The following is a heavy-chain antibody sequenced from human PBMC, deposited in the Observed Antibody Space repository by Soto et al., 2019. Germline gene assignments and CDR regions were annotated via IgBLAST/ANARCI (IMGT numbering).Heavy chain of an antibody. Sequence: SVKVSCKASGGTFSSYAISWVRQAPGQGLEWMGGIIPIFGTANYAQKFQGRVTITADESTSTAYMELSSLRSEDTAVYYCASQYLDPTDNPGVLAYWGQGTLVTVSS. V-gene: IGHV1-69*13. CDR3: ASQYLDPTDNPGVLAY. D-gene: IGHD4-4*01. CDR2: IIPIFGTA. CDR1: GGTFSSYA. J-gene: IGHJ4*02.